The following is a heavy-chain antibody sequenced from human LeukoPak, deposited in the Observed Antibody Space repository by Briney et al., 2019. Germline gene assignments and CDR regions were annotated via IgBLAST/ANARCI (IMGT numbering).Heavy chain of an antibody. D-gene: IGHD6-19*01. CDR1: GLTFSTYN. CDR3: ARDSSSGWYKGDY. V-gene: IGHV3-21*01. Sequence: GGSLRLSCAASGLTFSTYNMNWVRQAPGKGLEWVSSISSSSSYIYYADSVKGRFTISRDNAKNSLYLQMNSLRAEDTAVYYCARDSSSGWYKGDYWGQGTLVTVSS. CDR2: ISSSSSYI. J-gene: IGHJ4*02.